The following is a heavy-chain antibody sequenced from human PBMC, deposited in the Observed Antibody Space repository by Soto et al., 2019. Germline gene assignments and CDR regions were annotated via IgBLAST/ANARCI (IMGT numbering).Heavy chain of an antibody. CDR3: ARDLSVGDYYDSSGYSMVLNCMDV. CDR2: IYYSGST. Sequence: PSETLSLTCTVSGGSVSSGSYYWSWIRQPPGKGLEWIGYIYYSGSTNYNPSLKSRVTISVDTSKNQFSLKLSSVTAADTAVYYCARDLSVGDYYDSSGYSMVLNCMDVWGQVTTVTVSS. CDR1: GGSVSSGSYY. V-gene: IGHV4-61*01. J-gene: IGHJ6*02. D-gene: IGHD3-22*01.